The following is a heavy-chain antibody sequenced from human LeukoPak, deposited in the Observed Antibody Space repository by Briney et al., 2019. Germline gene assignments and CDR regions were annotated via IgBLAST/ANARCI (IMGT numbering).Heavy chain of an antibody. J-gene: IGHJ4*02. Sequence: PGRSLRLSCAASGFTFDDYAMHWVRQAPGKGLEWVSGISWNSGSIGYADSVKGRFTISRDNAKNSLYLQMNSLRAEDTALYYCAKGLFPDYWGQGTLVTVSS. CDR1: GFTFDDYA. CDR3: AKGLFPDY. D-gene: IGHD2-21*01. CDR2: ISWNSGSI. V-gene: IGHV3-9*01.